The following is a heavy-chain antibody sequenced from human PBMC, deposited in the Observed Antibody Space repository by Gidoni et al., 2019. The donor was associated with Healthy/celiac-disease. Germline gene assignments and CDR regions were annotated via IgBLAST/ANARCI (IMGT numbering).Heavy chain of an antibody. J-gene: IGHJ3*02. V-gene: IGHV3-7*03. D-gene: IGHD7-27*01. CDR1: GFTFSSYW. CDR3: ASSALGAFDI. Sequence: EVQLVESGGGLVQPWGSLRLSCAASGFTFSSYWMGWVRQAPGKGLEWVGNVKQDGSEKYYVDSVKGRFTISRDNAKNSLYLQMNSLRAEDTAVYYCASSALGAFDIWGQGTMVTVSS. CDR2: VKQDGSEK.